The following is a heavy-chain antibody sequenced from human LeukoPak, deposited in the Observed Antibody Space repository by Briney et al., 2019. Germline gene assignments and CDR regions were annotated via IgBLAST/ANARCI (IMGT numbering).Heavy chain of an antibody. J-gene: IGHJ5*02. V-gene: IGHV4-59*01. D-gene: IGHD2/OR15-2a*01. CDR2: IYYSGST. CDR3: ARGPLENSSHCFDP. Sequence: KPSETLSLTCTVSGGSISTYYWSWIRQPPGKGLEWIGYIYYSGSTNYNPSLKSRVTISINTSKNQFSLRLSSVTAADTAVYYCARGPLENSSHCFDPWGQGTLVTVSS. CDR1: GGSISTYY.